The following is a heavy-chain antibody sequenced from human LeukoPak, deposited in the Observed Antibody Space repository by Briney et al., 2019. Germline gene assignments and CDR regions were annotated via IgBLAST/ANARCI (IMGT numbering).Heavy chain of an antibody. CDR2: IIPILGIA. D-gene: IGHD7-27*01. J-gene: IGHJ6*03. V-gene: IGHV1-69*04. Sequence: SVKVSCKASGGTFSSYAISRVRQAPGQGLEWMGRIIPILGIANYAQKFQGRVTITADKSTSTAYMELSSLRSEDTAVYYCARDAGEDPIDYYYYMDVWGKGATVTVSS. CDR1: GGTFSSYA. CDR3: ARDAGEDPIDYYYYMDV.